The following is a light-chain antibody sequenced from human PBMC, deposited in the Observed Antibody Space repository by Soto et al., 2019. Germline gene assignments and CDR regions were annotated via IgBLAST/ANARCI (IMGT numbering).Light chain of an antibody. J-gene: IGKJ2*01. V-gene: IGKV3-20*01. Sequence: ESVLTQSPGTLSLSPGERATLSCRASQSVSSSYLAWYQQKPGQAPRLLSYGASSRATGIQERFSGSGSRTDFTLTISRLEPEDFAMYYCQTYGRSPLTFGQGTKVEIK. CDR1: QSVSSSY. CDR2: GAS. CDR3: QTYGRSPLT.